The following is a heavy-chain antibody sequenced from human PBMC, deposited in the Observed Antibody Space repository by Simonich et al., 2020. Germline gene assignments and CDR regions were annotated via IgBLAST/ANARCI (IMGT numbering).Heavy chain of an antibody. V-gene: IGHV3-23*01. Sequence: EVQLLESGGGLVQPAGSLRLSCAASGFTFSSYAMSWVRQAPGKGQEWVVAISGSGGSTYYADSVEGRFTISRDNSKNTLYLQMNSLRAEDTAVYYCATYYFDYWGQGTLVTVSS. CDR1: GFTFSSYA. CDR3: ATYYFDY. CDR2: ISGSGGST. J-gene: IGHJ4*02.